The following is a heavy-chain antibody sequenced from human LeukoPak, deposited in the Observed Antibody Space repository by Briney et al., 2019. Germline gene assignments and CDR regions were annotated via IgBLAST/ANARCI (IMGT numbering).Heavy chain of an antibody. CDR3: ARSIGYYYTMDV. J-gene: IGHJ6*02. CDR1: GFSFSDYY. Sequence: TGGSLRRSCVACGFSFSDYYMSWIRQAPGRGLEWISYISGSGSDLYYADSVKGRFTISRDNANNSLYLQMNSLRAEDTAVYYCARSIGYYYTMDVWGQGTTVTVSS. V-gene: IGHV3-11*01. CDR2: ISGSGSDL. D-gene: IGHD3-22*01.